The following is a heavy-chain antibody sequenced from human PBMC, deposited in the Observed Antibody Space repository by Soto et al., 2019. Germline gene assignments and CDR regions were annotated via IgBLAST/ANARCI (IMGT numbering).Heavy chain of an antibody. CDR2: VDPDSRGT. Sequence: GASVKVSFKTSGYTFTGYYIHWVRQAPGQGLEWMGWVDPDSRGTNYAQNFQGRVTMTRDTSISTANVELSRLTFDDTAVYYCGWFGGKFDYWGQGTLVTVSS. CDR1: GYTFTGYY. J-gene: IGHJ4*02. CDR3: GWFGGKFDY. D-gene: IGHD3-3*01. V-gene: IGHV1-2*02.